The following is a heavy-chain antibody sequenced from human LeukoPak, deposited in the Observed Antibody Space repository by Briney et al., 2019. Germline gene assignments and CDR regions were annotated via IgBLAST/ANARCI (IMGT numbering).Heavy chain of an antibody. V-gene: IGHV4-39*07. CDR3: ARGGGDYYMDV. D-gene: IGHD2-15*01. Sequence: SETLSLTCTVSGGSISSSSYYWGWIRQPPGKGLEWIGSIYYSGSTYYNPSLKSRVTISVDTSKNQFSLKLTSVTAADTAVYYCARGGGDYYMDVWGKGPTVTISS. J-gene: IGHJ6*03. CDR2: IYYSGST. CDR1: GGSISSSSYY.